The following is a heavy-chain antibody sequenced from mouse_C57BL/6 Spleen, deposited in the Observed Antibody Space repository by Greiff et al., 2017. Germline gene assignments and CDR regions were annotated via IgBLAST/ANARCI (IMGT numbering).Heavy chain of an antibody. CDR3: ARLRGGYYPFDY. V-gene: IGHV1-80*01. D-gene: IGHD2-3*01. Sequence: VQLQQSGAELVKPGASVKISCKASGYAFSSYWMNWVKQRPGKGLEWIGQIYPGDGDTNYNGKFKGKATLTADKSSSTAYMQLSSLTSEDSAVYFCARLRGGYYPFDYWGQGTTLTVSS. J-gene: IGHJ2*01. CDR2: IYPGDGDT. CDR1: GYAFSSYW.